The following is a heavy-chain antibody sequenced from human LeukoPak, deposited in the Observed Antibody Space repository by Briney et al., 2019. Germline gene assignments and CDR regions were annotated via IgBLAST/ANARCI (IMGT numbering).Heavy chain of an antibody. J-gene: IGHJ6*02. Sequence: KPSETLSLTCAVYGGSFSGYYWSWIRQHPGKGLEWIGYIYYSGSTYYNPSLKSRVTISVDTSKNQFSLKLSSVTAADTAVYYCARDCSGGSCYIREKDYGMDVWGQGTTVTVSS. CDR1: GGSFSGYY. CDR2: IYYSGST. V-gene: IGHV4-31*11. CDR3: ARDCSGGSCYIREKDYGMDV. D-gene: IGHD2-15*01.